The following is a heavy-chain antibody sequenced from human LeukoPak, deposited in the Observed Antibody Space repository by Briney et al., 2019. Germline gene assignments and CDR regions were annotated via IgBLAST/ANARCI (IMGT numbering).Heavy chain of an antibody. J-gene: IGHJ5*02. CDR1: GGSISSGDHF. CDR3: ARDTGLWFGESQRFDP. D-gene: IGHD3-10*01. CDR2: IYYSGST. V-gene: IGHV4-39*07. Sequence: PSQTLSLTCTVSGGSISSGDHFWSWIRQPPGKGLEWIGSIYYSGSTYYNPSLKSRVTISVDTSKNQFSLKLSSVTAADTAVYYCARDTGLWFGESQRFDPWGQGTLVTVSS.